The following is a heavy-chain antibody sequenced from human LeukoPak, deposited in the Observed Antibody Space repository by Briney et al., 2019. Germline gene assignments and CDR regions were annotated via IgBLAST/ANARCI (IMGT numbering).Heavy chain of an antibody. CDR3: ARLPVIVGAWSPIDY. V-gene: IGHV1-2*02. Sequence: GASVTVSCKASGYTFTGYYMHWVRQAPGQGLEWMGWINPESGGTNYAQKFQGRVTMTSDTSISTAYMELTSLRSDDTAVYYCARLPVIVGAWSPIDYWGQGTRVTVSS. CDR2: INPESGGT. J-gene: IGHJ4*02. CDR1: GYTFTGYY. D-gene: IGHD1-26*01.